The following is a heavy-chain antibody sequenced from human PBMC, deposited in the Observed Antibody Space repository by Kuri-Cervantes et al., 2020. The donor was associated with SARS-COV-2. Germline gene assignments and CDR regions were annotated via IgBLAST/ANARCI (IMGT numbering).Heavy chain of an antibody. Sequence: GESLKISCAASGFTFSRYEMNWVRQAPGKGLEWVSYISSSGSTMFYADSVKGRFTISRNNAHNSLYLQMNSLRAEDTAVYYCARGNNDDYGDSGAYYYYYSMDVWGQGTTVTVSS. CDR1: GFTFSRYE. D-gene: IGHD4-17*01. CDR3: ARGNNDDYGDSGAYYYYYSMDV. J-gene: IGHJ6*02. CDR2: ISSSGSTM. V-gene: IGHV3-48*03.